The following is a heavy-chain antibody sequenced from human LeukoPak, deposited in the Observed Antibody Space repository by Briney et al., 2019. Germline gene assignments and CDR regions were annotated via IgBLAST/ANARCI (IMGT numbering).Heavy chain of an antibody. CDR2: IYYSGNT. V-gene: IGHV4-39*01. J-gene: IGHJ4*02. CDR1: GXSISSSGFF. CDR3: ARHGNIVVMVAATAFDY. D-gene: IGHD2-15*01. Sequence: ASETLSLTCTVSGXSISSSGFFWGWIRQPPGKALEWIGSIYYSGNTYCNPSLKSRVTISVDTSKNQFSLKVNSVTAADTAVYYCARHGNIVVMVAATAFDYWGQGTLVTVSS.